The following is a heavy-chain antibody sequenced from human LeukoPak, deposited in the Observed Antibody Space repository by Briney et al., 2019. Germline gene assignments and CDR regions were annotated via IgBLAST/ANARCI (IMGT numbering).Heavy chain of an antibody. CDR3: ARVWFAYCGGDCLNP. CDR2: IYYSGST. Sequence: SSQTLSLTCTVSGGSICSGDYYWSWIRQPPGKGLEWIGYIYYSGSTYYNPSLKSRVTISVDTSKNQFSLKLSSVTAADTAVYYCARVWFAYCGGDCLNPWGQGTLVTVSS. D-gene: IGHD2-21*02. V-gene: IGHV4-30-4*01. J-gene: IGHJ5*02. CDR1: GGSICSGDYY.